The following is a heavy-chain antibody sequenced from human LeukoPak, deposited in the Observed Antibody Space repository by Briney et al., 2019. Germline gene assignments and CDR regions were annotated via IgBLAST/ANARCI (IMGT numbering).Heavy chain of an antibody. J-gene: IGHJ3*02. V-gene: IGHV3-48*04. CDR3: VKSTRTGTWGDAFDI. D-gene: IGHD3-16*01. CDR2: ISSSSSTI. Sequence: GGSLRLSCAASGFTFSSYSMNWVRQAPGQGLEWGSYISSSSSTIYYADSVKGRFTISRDNAKNSLYLQMNSLRVDDTAVYYCVKSTRTGTWGDAFDIWGQGTMVTVSS. CDR1: GFTFSSYS.